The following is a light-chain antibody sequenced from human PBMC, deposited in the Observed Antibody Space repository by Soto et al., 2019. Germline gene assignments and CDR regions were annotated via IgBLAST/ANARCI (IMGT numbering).Light chain of an antibody. CDR3: QHYQTLPLT. V-gene: IGKV1-33*01. CDR1: QYISNY. Sequence: DIQMTQSPSSLSASVGDRVTITCQASQYISNYLNWYQQEAGKAPKLLIYDASNLETGIPSRFNGSGSGTDFTLTINSLQPGDVATYYCQHYQTLPLTFGGGTKVEIK. J-gene: IGKJ4*01. CDR2: DAS.